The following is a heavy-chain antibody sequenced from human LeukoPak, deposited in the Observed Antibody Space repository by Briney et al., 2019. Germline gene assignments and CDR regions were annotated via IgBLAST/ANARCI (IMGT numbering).Heavy chain of an antibody. CDR1: GFIFSSYA. J-gene: IGHJ6*02. V-gene: IGHV3-30-3*01. CDR3: ARDGFYTAGNYYYYYGMDV. CDR2: ISYDGSNK. D-gene: IGHD5-18*01. Sequence: PGGSLRLSCAASGFIFSSYAMHWVRQAPGKGLEWVAVISYDGSNKYYADSVKGRFTISRDNSKNTLCLQMNSLRAEDTAVYYCARDGFYTAGNYYYYYGMDVWGQGTTVTVSS.